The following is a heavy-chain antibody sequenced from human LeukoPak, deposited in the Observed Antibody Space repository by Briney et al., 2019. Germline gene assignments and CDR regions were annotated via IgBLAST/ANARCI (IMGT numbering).Heavy chain of an antibody. V-gene: IGHV3-23*01. D-gene: IGHD5-12*01. CDR2: ISGSGGST. J-gene: IGHJ4*02. Sequence: PGGSLRLSCAASGLTFSTYSMNWVRQAPGKRLEWVSAISGSGGSTYYADSVKGRFTISRDNSKNTLYLQMNSLRAEDTAVYYCAKDMVATSFDYWGQGTLVTVSS. CDR3: AKDMVATSFDY. CDR1: GLTFSTYS.